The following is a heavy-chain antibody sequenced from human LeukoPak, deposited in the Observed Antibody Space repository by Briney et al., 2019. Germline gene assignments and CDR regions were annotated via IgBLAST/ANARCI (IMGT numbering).Heavy chain of an antibody. D-gene: IGHD6-19*01. Sequence: SETLSLTCTVSGGSISSSSYYWGWLRQPPGKGLEWIGEINHSGSTNYNPSLKSRVTISVDTSKNQFSLKLSSVTAADTAVYYCARGHRGWYRGLDYWGQGTLVTVSS. J-gene: IGHJ4*02. CDR3: ARGHRGWYRGLDY. V-gene: IGHV4-39*07. CDR2: INHSGST. CDR1: GGSISSSSYY.